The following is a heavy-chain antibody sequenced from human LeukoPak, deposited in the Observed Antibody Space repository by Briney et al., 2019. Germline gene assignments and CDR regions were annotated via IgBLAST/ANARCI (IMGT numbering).Heavy chain of an antibody. CDR3: ATGTRYYGMDV. CDR2: INLSGGST. Sequence: RASVKVSCKASGYTFTKYYVHWVRQAPGQGLEWMGIINLSGGSTSYAQKLQGRVTMTRDTSTSTVYMELSSLRSEDTAVYYCATGTRYYGMDVWGQGTTVTVSS. J-gene: IGHJ6*02. D-gene: IGHD3-10*01. CDR1: GYTFTKYY. V-gene: IGHV1-46*04.